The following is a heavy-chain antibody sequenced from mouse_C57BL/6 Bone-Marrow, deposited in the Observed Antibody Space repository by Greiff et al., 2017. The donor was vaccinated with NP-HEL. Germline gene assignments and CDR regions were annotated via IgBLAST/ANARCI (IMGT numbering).Heavy chain of an antibody. Sequence: VQRVESGPGLVQPSQSLSITCTVSGFSLTSYGVHWVRQSPGKGLEWLGVIWSGGSTDYNAAFISRLSISKDNSKSQVFFKMNSLQADDTAIYYCARMGLYYGSSYGGVDYWGQGTTLTVSS. V-gene: IGHV2-2*01. CDR2: IWSGGST. J-gene: IGHJ2*01. CDR3: ARMGLYYGSSYGGVDY. D-gene: IGHD1-1*01. CDR1: GFSLTSYG.